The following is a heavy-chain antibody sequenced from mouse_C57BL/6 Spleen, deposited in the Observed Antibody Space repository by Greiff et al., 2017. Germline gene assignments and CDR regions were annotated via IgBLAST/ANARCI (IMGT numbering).Heavy chain of an antibody. CDR1: GYTFTDYN. CDR3: AKLYYGNHDWFAY. Sequence: EVQLQQSGPELVKPGASVKMSCKASGYTFTDYNMHWVKQSHGKSLEWIGYINPNNGGTSYNQKFKGKATLTVNKSSSTAYIELRSLTSEDSAVYYCAKLYYGNHDWFAYWGQGTLVTVSA. CDR2: INPNNGGT. D-gene: IGHD2-1*01. V-gene: IGHV1-22*01. J-gene: IGHJ3*01.